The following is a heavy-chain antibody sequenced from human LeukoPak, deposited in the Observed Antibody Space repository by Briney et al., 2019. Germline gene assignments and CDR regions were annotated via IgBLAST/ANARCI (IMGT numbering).Heavy chain of an antibody. Sequence: PGGSLRLSCAASGFTFSIYSMNWVRQAPGKGLEWVSSISRSSRYIYYADSVKGRFTISRDNAKNSMYLQMNSLRAEDTAVYYCARVAEAAAFDYWGQGTLVTVSS. CDR2: ISRSSRYI. V-gene: IGHV3-21*06. J-gene: IGHJ4*02. CDR1: GFTFSIYS. CDR3: ARVAEAAAFDY. D-gene: IGHD6-13*01.